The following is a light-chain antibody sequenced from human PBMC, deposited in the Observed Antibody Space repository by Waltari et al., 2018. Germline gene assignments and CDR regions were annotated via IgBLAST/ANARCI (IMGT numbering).Light chain of an antibody. V-gene: IGKV3-11*01. Sequence: EIVMTQSPATLSVSPGERATLSCRASQSVSKYLAWYQQKPGQTPRLLIYDASNRATGIPARFSGSGSGTDFILTISSLEPEDFAVYYCQQRSTWPPFTFGPGTTLDI. CDR1: QSVSKY. CDR3: QQRSTWPPFT. J-gene: IGKJ3*01. CDR2: DAS.